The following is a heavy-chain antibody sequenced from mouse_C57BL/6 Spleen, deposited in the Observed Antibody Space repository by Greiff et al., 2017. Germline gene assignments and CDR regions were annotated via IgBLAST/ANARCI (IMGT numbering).Heavy chain of an antibody. CDR2: INPGSGGT. Sequence: QVQLKESGAELVRPGTSVKVSCKASGYAFTNYLIEWVKQRPGQGLEWIGVINPGSGGTNYNEKFKGKATLTADKSSSTAYMQLSSLTSEDSAVYFCARSYGYDYAMDDWGQGTSVTVSS. J-gene: IGHJ4*01. D-gene: IGHD2-2*01. CDR3: ARSYGYDYAMDD. V-gene: IGHV1-54*01. CDR1: GYAFTNYL.